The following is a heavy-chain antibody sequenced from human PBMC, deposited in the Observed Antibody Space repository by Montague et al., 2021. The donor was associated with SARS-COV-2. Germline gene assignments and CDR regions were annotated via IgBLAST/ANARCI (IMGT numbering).Heavy chain of an antibody. CDR2: ISPSGGST. Sequence: SLRLSCAASGFTFSTFDMRWVRQAPGKGLEWVSAISPSGGSTYYADSVKGRFTISRDNSKNTLFLQMNSLRAEDTAVYYCAKGGVVVVAATDLDYWGQGTMVTVSP. D-gene: IGHD2-15*01. CDR1: GFTFSTFD. CDR3: AKGGVVVVAATDLDY. J-gene: IGHJ4*02. V-gene: IGHV3-23*01.